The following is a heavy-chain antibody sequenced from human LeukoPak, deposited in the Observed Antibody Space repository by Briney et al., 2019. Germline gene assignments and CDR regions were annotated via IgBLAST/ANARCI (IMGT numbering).Heavy chain of an antibody. V-gene: IGHV7-4-1*02. J-gene: IGHJ4*02. D-gene: IGHD5-24*01. CDR3: ARVPQWEMARGHFDY. Sequence: GASVKVSCKASGYTFTSYAMNWVRQAPGQGLEWMGWINTNTGNPTYAQGFTGRFVFSLDTSASTAYLQISSLKAEDTALYYCARVPQWEMARGHFDYWGRGTLVTVSS. CDR2: INTNTGNP. CDR1: GYTFTSYA.